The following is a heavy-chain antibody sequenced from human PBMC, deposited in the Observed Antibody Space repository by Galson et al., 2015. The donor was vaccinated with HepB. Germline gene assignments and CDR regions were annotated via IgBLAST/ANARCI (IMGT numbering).Heavy chain of an antibody. J-gene: IGHJ4*02. Sequence: SLRLSCATSGFPFSQYAIHWVRQAPGKGLEWVALISYEGTKTYYTDSVKGRFTVSRDNSRRTVYLQMNSLRAEDTAVYYCARKYSDYDYEPWVFVYWGLGTLVTVSS. CDR1: GFPFSQYA. V-gene: IGHV3-30*03. CDR2: ISYEGTKT. D-gene: IGHD5-12*01. CDR3: ARKYSDYDYEPWVFVY.